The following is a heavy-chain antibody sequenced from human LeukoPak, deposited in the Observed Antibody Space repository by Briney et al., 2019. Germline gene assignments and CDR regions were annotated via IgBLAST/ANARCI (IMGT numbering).Heavy chain of an antibody. CDR1: GFTFSSYA. D-gene: IGHD1-1*01. J-gene: IGHJ3*02. CDR2: INSDESST. V-gene: IGHV3-74*01. Sequence: GGSLRLSCAASGFTFSSYAMSWVRQAPGKGLVWVSRINSDESSTSYADSVKGRFTISRDNAKNTLYLQMNSLRAEDTAVYYCARAQRRPDIDIWGQGTMVTVSS. CDR3: ARAQRRPDIDI.